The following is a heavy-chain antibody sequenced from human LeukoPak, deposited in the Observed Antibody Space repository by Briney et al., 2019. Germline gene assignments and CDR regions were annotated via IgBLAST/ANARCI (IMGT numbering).Heavy chain of an antibody. CDR2: MYLNSGNT. CDR3: ARCGYNYGSGSYSHYYYYGIYG. CDR1: VYTFTSYD. V-gene: IGHV1-8*01. D-gene: IGHD3-10*01. J-gene: IGHJ6*02. Sequence: GASVTVSRKSSVYTFTSYDINWVGPATGQGVAWMGWMYLNSGNTGYAQKFQGIVNMTSNTSISTAYMELSSLRSEDTAEYYCARCGYNYGSGSYSHYYYYGIYGWGQGTTVTVSS.